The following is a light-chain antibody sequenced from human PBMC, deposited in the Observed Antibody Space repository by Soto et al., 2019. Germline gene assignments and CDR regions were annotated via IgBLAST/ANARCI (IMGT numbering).Light chain of an antibody. V-gene: IGLV2-23*01. CDR1: SSDVGSWNL. CDR3: CSYAGSSTVV. Sequence: QSALTQPASVSGSPGQSITISCTGTSSDVGSWNLVSWYQQHPGKAPKLMIYEDSKRPSGVSNRFSGSKSGNTASLTISGPQAEDEADYYCCSYAGSSTVVFGGGTKLIVL. J-gene: IGLJ2*01. CDR2: EDS.